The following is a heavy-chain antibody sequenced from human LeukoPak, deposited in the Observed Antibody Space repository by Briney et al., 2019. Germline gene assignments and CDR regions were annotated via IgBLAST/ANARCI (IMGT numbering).Heavy chain of an antibody. J-gene: IGHJ4*02. Sequence: GGSLRLSCAASGFTFSTYGMNWVRQAPGKGLEWVSGISGSGGSTYYADSVKGRFTISRDNSKNTLYLQMNSLKTEDTAVYYCTTELATIRDYWGQGTLVTVSS. CDR3: TTELATIRDY. V-gene: IGHV3-23*01. CDR1: GFTFSTYG. CDR2: ISGSGGST. D-gene: IGHD5-24*01.